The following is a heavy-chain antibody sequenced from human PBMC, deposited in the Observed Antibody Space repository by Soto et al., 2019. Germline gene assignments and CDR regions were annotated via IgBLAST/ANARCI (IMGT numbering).Heavy chain of an antibody. CDR2: IYYRGNA. Sequence: SETLALTCSVADDSINSDKYDWGWIRQPPGKGLEWIGSIYYRGNAYYDPSLQTRVTISLDKSKSQFSLKLNSVTAADSAVYFCARLEGLATISYYFDFWGPGALVTVSS. CDR1: DDSINSDKYD. J-gene: IGHJ4*02. V-gene: IGHV4-39*01. D-gene: IGHD3-9*01. CDR3: ARLEGLATISYYFDF.